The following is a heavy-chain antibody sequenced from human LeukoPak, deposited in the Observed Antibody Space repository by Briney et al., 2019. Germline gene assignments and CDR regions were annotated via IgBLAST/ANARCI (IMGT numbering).Heavy chain of an antibody. Sequence: GASVKVSCKASEDGYSNHHVHWVRQAPGQGLEWVGIIYAGGGDTRFARKFQGRVTMTRDTSTTTVYMDLSTLRSADTAVYFCVTEPPGAYYFDYWGRGTLVSVSS. CDR1: EDGYSNHH. V-gene: IGHV1-46*01. CDR2: IYAGGGDT. J-gene: IGHJ4*02. CDR3: VTEPPGAYYFDY. D-gene: IGHD4-17*01.